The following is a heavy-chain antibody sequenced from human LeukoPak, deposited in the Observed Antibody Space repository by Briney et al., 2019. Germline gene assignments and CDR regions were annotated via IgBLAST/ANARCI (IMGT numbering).Heavy chain of an antibody. CDR1: GYTFTTYG. CDR2: FDPEVGGT. CDR3: ATAYDTSGYGPFDM. J-gene: IGHJ3*02. Sequence: GASVKVSCKASGYTFTTYGISWVRQAPGQGLEWVGGFDPEVGGTIYAQKFQGRVTMTEDTSTDTAYMDLSSLRSEDTAVYYCATAYDTSGYGPFDMWGQGTMVTVST. D-gene: IGHD3-22*01. V-gene: IGHV1-24*01.